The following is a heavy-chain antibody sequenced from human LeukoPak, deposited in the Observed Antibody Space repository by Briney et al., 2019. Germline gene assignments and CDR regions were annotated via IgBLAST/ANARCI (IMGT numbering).Heavy chain of an antibody. V-gene: IGHV4-61*01. CDR3: ARDYGDYGYYYYGMDV. CDR1: GGSVSSGSYY. CDR2: IYYSGST. D-gene: IGHD4-17*01. Sequence: SETLSLTCPVPGGSVSSGSYYWSWIPQPPGKGLEGIGNIYYSGSTNYNPSVKSRVTISVGTSKNQFSQKLSSVTAADTAVYYCARDYGDYGYYYYGMDVWRKGTTVTVSS. J-gene: IGHJ6*04.